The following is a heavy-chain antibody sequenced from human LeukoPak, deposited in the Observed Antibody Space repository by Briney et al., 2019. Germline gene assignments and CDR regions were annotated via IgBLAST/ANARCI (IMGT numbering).Heavy chain of an antibody. Sequence: XYTFTXXXIHGXGQAPGQGREWMGWXYPQSGGTNYAQKFQGRVTITRDTSISTAYMELSRLRSDDTAVYYCARDQVDAGSYFAFFDYWGQGTLVTVSS. J-gene: IGHJ4*02. D-gene: IGHD1-26*01. CDR3: ARDQVDAGSYFAFFDY. CDR2: XYPQSGGT. V-gene: IGHV1-2*02. CDR1: XYTFTXXX.